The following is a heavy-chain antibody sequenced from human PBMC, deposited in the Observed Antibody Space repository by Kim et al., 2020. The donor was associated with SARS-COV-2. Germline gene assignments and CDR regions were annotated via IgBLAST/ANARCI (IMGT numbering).Heavy chain of an antibody. J-gene: IGHJ4*02. V-gene: IGHV1-46*01. Sequence: AQKFQGRVTMTRDTSTSTVYMELSSLRSEDTAVYYCARDKYGSGDCPLDYWGQGTLVTVSS. CDR3: ARDKYGSGDCPLDY. D-gene: IGHD3-10*01.